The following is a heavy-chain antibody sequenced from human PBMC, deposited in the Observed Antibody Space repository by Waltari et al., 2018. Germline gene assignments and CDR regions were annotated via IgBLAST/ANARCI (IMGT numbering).Heavy chain of an antibody. V-gene: IGHV4-38-2*01. D-gene: IGHD3-16*01. J-gene: IGHJ4*02. Sequence: QVHLQESGPGLVKPSETLSLTCAVSGYSISSGYYWGWIRQPPGKGLEWIGSIYHSGSTYYNPSLKSRVTISVDTSKNQFSLKLSSVTAADTAVYYCARQAGGYFDYWGQGTLVTVSS. CDR1: GYSISSGYY. CDR2: IYHSGST. CDR3: ARQAGGYFDY.